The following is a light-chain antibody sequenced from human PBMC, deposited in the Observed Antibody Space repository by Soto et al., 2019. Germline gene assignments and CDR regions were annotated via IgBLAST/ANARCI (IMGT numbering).Light chain of an antibody. CDR1: QSVSSN. Sequence: EIVMTQSPATLSVSPGERATLSCRASQSVSSNLAWYQQKPGQAPRLLIYGASTRVTGIPARFSGSGSGTEFTLTISSLQSEDFAVYYCQQGWTFGQGTKVEIK. J-gene: IGKJ1*01. V-gene: IGKV3-15*01. CDR3: QQGWT. CDR2: GAS.